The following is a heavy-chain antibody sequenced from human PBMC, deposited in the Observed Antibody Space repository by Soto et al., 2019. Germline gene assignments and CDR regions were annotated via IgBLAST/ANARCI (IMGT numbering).Heavy chain of an antibody. V-gene: IGHV3-7*05. D-gene: IGHD2-8*01. CDR1: EFTFSNFW. J-gene: IGHJ4*02. CDR2: IKPDGSDK. CDR3: EPYGLMGWDGY. Sequence: GGSLRLSCEASEFTFSNFWMSWVRQVPGKGLEWVANIKPDGSDKYYVDSVKGRFTISRDNAENSLFLQMDSLRADDTAVYYCEPYGLMGWDGYCGQGTLVTVSS.